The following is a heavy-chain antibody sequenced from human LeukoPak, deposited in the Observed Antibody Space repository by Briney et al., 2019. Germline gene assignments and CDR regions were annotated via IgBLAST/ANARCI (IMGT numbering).Heavy chain of an antibody. CDR1: GFTFSSYW. CDR2: INSDGSST. V-gene: IGHV3-74*01. D-gene: IGHD3-10*02. J-gene: IGHJ6*04. Sequence: GGSLRLSCAASGFTFSSYWMHWVRQAPGKGLVWVSRINSDGSSTSYADSVKGRFTISRDNAKNTLDLQMNSLRAEDTAVYYCAELGITMIGGVWGKGTTVTISS. CDR3: AELGITMIGGV.